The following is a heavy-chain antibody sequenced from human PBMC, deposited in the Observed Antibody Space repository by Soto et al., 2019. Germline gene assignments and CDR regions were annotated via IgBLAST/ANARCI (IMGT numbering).Heavy chain of an antibody. D-gene: IGHD2-21*01. CDR3: AKDLSDCSDGYCYNWFDP. V-gene: IGHV3-23*01. CDR2: ISVSGGST. CDR1: GFTFRIYA. Sequence: GVSLRLSCAASGFTFRIYAMSWVRQAPGKGLEWVSSISVSGGSTYYADSVKGRFTISRDNSKNTFYLQMHSLSAEDSAVYYCAKDLSDCSDGYCYNWFDPWGQGTLVTVSS. J-gene: IGHJ5*02.